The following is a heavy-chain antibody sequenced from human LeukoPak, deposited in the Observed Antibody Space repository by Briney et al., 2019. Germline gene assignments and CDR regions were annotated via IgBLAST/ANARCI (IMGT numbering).Heavy chain of an antibody. CDR2: INHSGST. CDR3: VRDQYYYDSSGYYRIDY. V-gene: IGHV4-34*01. CDR1: GGSFRGYY. J-gene: IGHJ4*02. Sequence: SETLSLTCSVYGGSFRGYYWSWIRQPPGKGLELIGEINHSGSTNYNPSFMIRVTISVDTSKNHFSLKLSSVTATVTVVYYCVRDQYYYDSSGYYRIDYWGQGTLVNVSS. D-gene: IGHD3-22*01.